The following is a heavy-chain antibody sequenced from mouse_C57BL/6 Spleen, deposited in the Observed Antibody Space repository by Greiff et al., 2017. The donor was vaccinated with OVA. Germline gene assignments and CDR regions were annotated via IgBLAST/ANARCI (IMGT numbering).Heavy chain of an antibody. CDR3: ARATVDYFDY. V-gene: IGHV5-12*01. J-gene: IGHJ2*01. Sequence: EVMLVESGGGLVQPGGSLKLSCAASGFTFSDYYMYWVRQTPEKRLEWVAYISNGGGSTYYPDTVKGRFTISRDNAKNTLYLQMSLLKSEDTAMYYCARATVDYFDYWGQGTTLTVSS. CDR2: ISNGGGST. D-gene: IGHD1-1*01. CDR1: GFTFSDYY.